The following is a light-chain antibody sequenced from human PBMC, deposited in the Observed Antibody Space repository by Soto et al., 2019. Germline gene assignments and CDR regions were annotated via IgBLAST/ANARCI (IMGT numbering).Light chain of an antibody. CDR1: QSVSSN. CDR2: DAS. V-gene: IGKV3-15*01. CDR3: QQYNTWPLT. Sequence: ETVMXQXPXTLSVSPGERPTLSCRASQSVSSNLAWYQQKPGQAPRLLIYDASTRATGIPARFSGSGSGTEFTLTISSLQSEDFAVYYCQQYNTWPLTFGPGTKVDIK. J-gene: IGKJ3*01.